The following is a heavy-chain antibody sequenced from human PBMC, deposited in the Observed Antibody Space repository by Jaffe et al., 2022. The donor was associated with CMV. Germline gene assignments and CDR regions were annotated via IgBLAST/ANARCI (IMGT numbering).Heavy chain of an antibody. CDR2: IYFTGYT. CDR1: GDSISSHY. J-gene: IGHJ4*02. D-gene: IGHD4-17*01. CDR3: ARAYREGSVTTHHPFDS. V-gene: IGHV4-59*11. Sequence: QVQLQESGPGLVKPSETLSLTCTVSGDSISSHYWSWIRQSPGKGLEWIGYIYFTGYTSYNPSLKSRVTISIDTSKNQFSLQLSSVTAADTAMYYCARAYREGSVTTHHPFDSWGQGTLVTVSS.